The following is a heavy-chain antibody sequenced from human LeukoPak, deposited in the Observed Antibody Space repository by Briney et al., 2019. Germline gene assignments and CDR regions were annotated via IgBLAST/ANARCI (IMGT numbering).Heavy chain of an antibody. D-gene: IGHD3-22*01. CDR1: GFTFSSYW. CDR3: AGGGGYLIDY. Sequence: GGSLGLSCTASGFTFSSYWMNWVRQVPGKELGWVAIIKSDGTEEHYLDSVKGRFTISRDNANNLLFLQMNNLRAEDTAVYYCAGGGGYLIDYWGQGTLVTVSS. CDR2: IKSDGTEE. V-gene: IGHV3-7*01. J-gene: IGHJ4*02.